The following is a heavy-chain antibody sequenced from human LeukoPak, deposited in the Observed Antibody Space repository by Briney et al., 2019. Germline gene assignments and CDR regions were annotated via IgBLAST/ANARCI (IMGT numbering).Heavy chain of an antibody. CDR2: ISYDGSNK. D-gene: IGHD6-13*01. V-gene: IGHV3-30*04. CDR3: ARGGQLGHNWSDP. Sequence: GGSLRLSCAASGFTFSSYAMHWVRQAPGKGLEWVAIISYDGSNKYYADSVKGRFTISRDNSKNTLYLQMNSLRAEDTALYYCARGGQLGHNWSDPWGQGTLVTVSS. J-gene: IGHJ5*02. CDR1: GFTFSSYA.